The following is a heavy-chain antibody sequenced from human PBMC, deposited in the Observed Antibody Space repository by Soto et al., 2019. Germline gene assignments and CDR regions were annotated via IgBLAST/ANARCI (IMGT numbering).Heavy chain of an antibody. Sequence: SETLSLTCAVHGGSFSDYYWSWIRQPPGKGLEWIGEINYSGRTNYNPSLKSRVTISVDTSKNQFSLKLTSVTAADTAVYYCARDKITGLFDYWGQGTLVTSPQ. CDR1: GGSFSDYY. CDR2: INYSGRT. V-gene: IGHV4-34*01. J-gene: IGHJ4*02. CDR3: ARDKITGLFDY. D-gene: IGHD2-8*02.